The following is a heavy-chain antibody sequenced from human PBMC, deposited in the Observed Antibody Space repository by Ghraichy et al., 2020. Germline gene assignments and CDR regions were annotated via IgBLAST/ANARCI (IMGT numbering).Heavy chain of an antibody. CDR3: ARGQSRYYDFWSGYYPYYYYGMDV. CDR1: GGSFSGYY. CDR2: INHSGST. J-gene: IGHJ6*02. V-gene: IGHV4-34*01. D-gene: IGHD3-3*01. Sequence: SETLSLTCAVYGGSFSGYYWSWIRQPPGKGLEWIGEINHSGSTNYNPSLKSRVTISVDTSKNQFSLKLSSVTAADTAVYYCARGQSRYYDFWSGYYPYYYYGMDVWGQGTTVTVSS.